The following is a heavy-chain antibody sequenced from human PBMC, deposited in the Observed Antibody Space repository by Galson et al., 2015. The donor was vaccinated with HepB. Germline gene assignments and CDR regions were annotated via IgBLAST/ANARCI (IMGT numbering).Heavy chain of an antibody. V-gene: IGHV4-4*02. Sequence: LSLTCAVSGGSISSRNWWSWVRQPPGKGLEWIGEIYHSGTTNYNPSLKSRLTISVDKSKNQFSLKLSSVIAAATAMYYCASLGYCSGTADCYGTSWGQGTLVTVSS. D-gene: IGHD2-15*01. J-gene: IGHJ5*02. CDR3: ASLGYCSGTADCYGTS. CDR1: GGSISSRNW. CDR2: IYHSGTT.